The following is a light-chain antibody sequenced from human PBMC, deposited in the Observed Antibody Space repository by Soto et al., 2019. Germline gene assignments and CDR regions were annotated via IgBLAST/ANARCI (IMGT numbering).Light chain of an antibody. CDR3: QQYNSYS. J-gene: IGKJ1*01. CDR2: HAS. CDR1: QSISNW. Sequence: DIQMTQSPSPLPASVVDRVTITCRASQSISNWLAWYQTKPGTATKLLIYHASNLESGVPSRFSGSGSWTEFTLTISSLQPDDFATYYCQQYNSYSFGQGTKVDIK. V-gene: IGKV1-5*01.